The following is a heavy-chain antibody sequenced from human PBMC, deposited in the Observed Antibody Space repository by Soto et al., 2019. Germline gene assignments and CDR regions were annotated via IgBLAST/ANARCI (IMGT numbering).Heavy chain of an antibody. J-gene: IGHJ4*02. CDR1: GGSISSYY. CDR2: IYYSGST. Sequence: PSETLSLTCTVSGGSISSYYWSWILQPPGKGLEWIGYIYYSGSTNYNPSLKSRVTISVDTSKNQFSLKLSSVTAADTAVYYCARASLYNWNDYSPFFDYWGQGTLVTVSS. V-gene: IGHV4-59*01. D-gene: IGHD1-1*01. CDR3: ARASLYNWNDYSPFFDY.